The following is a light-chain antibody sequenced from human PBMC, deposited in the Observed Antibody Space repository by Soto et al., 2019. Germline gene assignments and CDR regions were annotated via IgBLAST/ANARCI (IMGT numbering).Light chain of an antibody. V-gene: IGKV2-30*01. J-gene: IGKJ4*01. CDR2: KVS. Sequence: DVVMTQSPLSLPVTLGXPXSISCRSSQSLVXXXXXXXFXWFQQRPGQSPRRLIYKVSNRDSGVPDRFSGSGSGTDFTLKISRVEAEDVGVYYCMQGTHWPLTFGGGTKVEIK. CDR3: MQGTHWPLT. CDR1: QSLVXXXXXXX.